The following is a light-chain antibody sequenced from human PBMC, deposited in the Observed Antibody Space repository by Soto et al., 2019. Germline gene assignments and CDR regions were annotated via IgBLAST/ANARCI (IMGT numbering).Light chain of an antibody. Sequence: EIVLTQFPGALSFSPGERVTLSCRASQTVSNTYLAWYQQKSGQAPKFLIYGASNRATGIPDRFSGSGSGTDFTLTISRLEPEDGAVYYCQQYGALPPTFGGGTKVEIK. CDR1: QTVSNTY. CDR2: GAS. CDR3: QQYGALPPT. J-gene: IGKJ4*01. V-gene: IGKV3-20*01.